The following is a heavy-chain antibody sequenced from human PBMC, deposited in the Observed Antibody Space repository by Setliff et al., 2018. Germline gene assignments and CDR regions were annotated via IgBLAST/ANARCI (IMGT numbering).Heavy chain of an antibody. D-gene: IGHD5-18*01. V-gene: IGHV3-7*01. CDR2: IREDGGEK. J-gene: IGHJ6*02. CDR3: ARDGGTAMVKTYYYGLDV. Sequence: PGGSLRLSCAASGFTFSTFWMDWVRQAPGKGLQWLANIREDGGEKHYVDSVKGRFTISRDNAKNSLYLQLNSLRAEDMAVYYCARDGGTAMVKTYYYGLDVWGQGTTVTVSS. CDR1: GFTFSTFW.